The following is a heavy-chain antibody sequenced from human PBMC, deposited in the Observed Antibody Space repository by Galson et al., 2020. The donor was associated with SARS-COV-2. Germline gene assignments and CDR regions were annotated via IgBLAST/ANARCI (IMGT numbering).Heavy chain of an antibody. CDR1: GGSISSGGYY. D-gene: IGHD3-22*01. J-gene: IGHJ6*02. Sequence: SETLSLTCTVSGGSISSGGYYWSWIRQHPGKGLEWIGYIYYSGSTYYNPSLKSRVTISVDTSKNQFSLKLSSVTAADTAVYYCARAHYDLAPGGAMDVWGQGTTVTVSS. V-gene: IGHV4-31*03. CDR2: IYYSGST. CDR3: ARAHYDLAPGGAMDV.